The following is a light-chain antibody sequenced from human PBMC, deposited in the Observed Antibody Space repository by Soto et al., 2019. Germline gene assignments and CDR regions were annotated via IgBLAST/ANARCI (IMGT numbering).Light chain of an antibody. Sequence: SALTQPASLSGSPGQPITISCTGTGTDVGTYNYVSWYQHHPGKAPKLIIYDVSSRPAGVSHRFSGSKSGNTASLAISGLLSEDEADYFCSTYTGSNPSCGFGTGTKVTDL. CDR2: DVS. CDR3: STYTGSNPSCG. J-gene: IGLJ1*01. V-gene: IGLV2-14*03. CDR1: GTDVGTYNY.